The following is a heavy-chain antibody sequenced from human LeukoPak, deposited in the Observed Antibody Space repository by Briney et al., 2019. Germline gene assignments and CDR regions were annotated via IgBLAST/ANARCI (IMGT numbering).Heavy chain of an antibody. V-gene: IGHV5-51*01. J-gene: IGHJ3*01. D-gene: IGHD2-15*01. CDR3: ARGLGLCSGGSCYTTPIPA. CDR1: GYTFNDYW. Sequence: GESLVISCKTSGYTFNDYWIAWVRQMPGKGLEWMGIIYPGDFDIRYSPSFQGQVTISVDKSNTTAYLQWLSLKASDTAMYYCARGLGLCSGGSCYTTPIPAWGHGTLVTVSS. CDR2: IYPGDFDI.